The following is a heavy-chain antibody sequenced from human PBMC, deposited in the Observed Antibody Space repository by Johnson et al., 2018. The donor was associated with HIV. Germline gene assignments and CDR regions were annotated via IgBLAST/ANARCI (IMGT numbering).Heavy chain of an antibody. CDR1: GFTFDDYA. D-gene: IGHD6-19*01. CDR2: ISWNSGSI. J-gene: IGHJ3*02. V-gene: IGHV3-9*01. Sequence: VQLVESGGGVVQPGKSLRLSCAASGFTFDDYAMHWVRQAPGKGLEWVSGISWNSGSIGYADSVKGRFTLSRDNAKNSLYLQMNSLKAEDTALYYCAKDSYSSGWYGDAFDIWGQGTRLTVSS. CDR3: AKDSYSSGWYGDAFDI.